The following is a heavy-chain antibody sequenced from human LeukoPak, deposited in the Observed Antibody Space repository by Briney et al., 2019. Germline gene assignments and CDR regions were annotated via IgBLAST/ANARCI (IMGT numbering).Heavy chain of an antibody. Sequence: ASVKVSCKASGYTFTSYYMHWVRQAPGQGLEWMGIINPSGGSTSYAQKFQGRVTITRNTSISTAYMELSSLRSEDTAVYYCARGRSDYDILTGYYIYYYYYMDVWGKGTTVTVSS. D-gene: IGHD3-9*01. CDR2: INPSGGST. CDR3: ARGRSDYDILTGYYIYYYYYMDV. CDR1: GYTFTSYY. J-gene: IGHJ6*03. V-gene: IGHV1-46*01.